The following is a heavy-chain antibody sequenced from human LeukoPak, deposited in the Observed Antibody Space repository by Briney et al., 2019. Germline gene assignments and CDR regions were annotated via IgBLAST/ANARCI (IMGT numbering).Heavy chain of an antibody. CDR1: GGSISNSFFY. D-gene: IGHD3-22*01. Sequence: SETLSLTCTVSGGSISNSFFYWGWIRQPPGKGLEWIGSINYSGSTYYNPSLKSRVTISVDTSKNQFSLRLSSVTAADTAVYYCARESPQNYYDSSGYYCFDYWGQGTLVTVSS. CDR2: INYSGST. CDR3: ARESPQNYYDSSGYYCFDY. V-gene: IGHV4-39*02. J-gene: IGHJ4*02.